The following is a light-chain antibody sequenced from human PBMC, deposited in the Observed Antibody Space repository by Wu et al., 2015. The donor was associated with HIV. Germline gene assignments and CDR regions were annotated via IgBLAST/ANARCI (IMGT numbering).Light chain of an antibody. Sequence: EIVLTQSPGTLSLSPGERATLSCRASQSVSSSYIAWYQQKPGQAPSLLIYGASSRATGIPDRFSGSGSGTDFTLTISRLEPEDFAVYYCQQYGRSSITFGRGTKVEIK. CDR3: QQYGRSSIT. J-gene: IGKJ3*01. V-gene: IGKV3-20*01. CDR2: GAS. CDR1: QSVSSSY.